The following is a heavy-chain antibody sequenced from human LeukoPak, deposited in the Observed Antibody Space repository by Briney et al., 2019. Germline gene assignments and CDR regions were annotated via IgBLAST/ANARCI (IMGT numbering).Heavy chain of an antibody. CDR2: IYSGGST. Sequence: GGSLRLSCAASGFTLDDYAMHWVRQAPGKGLEWVSVIYSGGSTYYADSVKGRFTISRDNSKNTLYLQMNSLRAEDTAVYYCASFVAAAGYNWFDPWGQGTLVTVSS. CDR1: GFTLDDYA. CDR3: ASFVAAAGYNWFDP. D-gene: IGHD6-13*01. V-gene: IGHV3-53*01. J-gene: IGHJ5*02.